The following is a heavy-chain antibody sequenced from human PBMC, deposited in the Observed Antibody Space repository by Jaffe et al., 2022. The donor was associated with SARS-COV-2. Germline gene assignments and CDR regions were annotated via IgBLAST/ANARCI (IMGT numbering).Heavy chain of an antibody. CDR2: IKQDGSEK. Sequence: EVQLVESGGGLVQPGGSLRLSCAASGFTFSSYWMSWVRQAPGKGLEWVANIKQDGSEKYYVDSVKGRFTISRDNAKNSLYLQMNSLRAEDTAVYYCARGARVIVVVGLNWFDPWGQGTLVTVSS. V-gene: IGHV3-7*01. J-gene: IGHJ5*02. D-gene: IGHD3-22*01. CDR3: ARGARVIVVVGLNWFDP. CDR1: GFTFSSYW.